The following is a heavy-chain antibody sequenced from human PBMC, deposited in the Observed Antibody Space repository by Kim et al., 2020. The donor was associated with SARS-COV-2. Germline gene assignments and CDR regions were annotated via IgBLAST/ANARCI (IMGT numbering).Heavy chain of an antibody. D-gene: IGHD3-9*01. CDR1: GFTFRSYA. Sequence: GGSLRLSCAASGFTFRSYAMSWVRQAPGKGLEWVSAISGSGGSTYYADSVKGRFTISRDNSKNRMYLQMNSLRAEDTAVYYCASYDRTGYWAYFDNWGQGTLVTVSS. CDR3: ASYDRTGYWAYFDN. J-gene: IGHJ4*02. V-gene: IGHV3-23*01. CDR2: ISGSGGST.